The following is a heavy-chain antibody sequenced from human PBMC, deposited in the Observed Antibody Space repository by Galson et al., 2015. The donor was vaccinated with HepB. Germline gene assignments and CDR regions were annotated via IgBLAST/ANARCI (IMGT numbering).Heavy chain of an antibody. D-gene: IGHD3-10*01. CDR1: GFSFSSYG. CDR3: ARDVMVRGVVGWFDP. CDR2: IWYDGSNR. J-gene: IGHJ5*02. V-gene: IGHV3-33*08. Sequence: SLRLSCAASGFSFSSYGMHWVRQAPGKGLEWVAVIWYDGSNRYYGDSVKGRFTISRDNFKNTLFLQMNSLRADDTAVYYCARDVMVRGVVGWFDPWGQGTLVTVSS.